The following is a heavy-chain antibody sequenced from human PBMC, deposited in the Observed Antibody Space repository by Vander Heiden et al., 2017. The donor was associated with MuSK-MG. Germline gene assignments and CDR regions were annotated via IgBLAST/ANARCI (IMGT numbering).Heavy chain of an antibody. CDR1: GFTFSNTW. CDR2: INQDGMEN. V-gene: IGHV3-7*04. J-gene: IGHJ4*01. Sequence: EVQLVESGGGLVQPGGSLRRSCAASGFTFSNTWMDWVRQSPGKGLEWVANINQDGMENYFVDSVRGRFTISRDNAKNSLFMKMDNLRAEDTAVYYCGWGGNYFDSWGHGALVTVSS. CDR3: GWGGNYFDS. D-gene: IGHD3-10*01.